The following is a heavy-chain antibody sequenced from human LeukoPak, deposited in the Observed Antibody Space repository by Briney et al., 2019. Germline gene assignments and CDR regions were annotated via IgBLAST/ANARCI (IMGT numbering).Heavy chain of an antibody. Sequence: ASVKVSCKASGYTFTGYYMHWVRQATGQGLEWMGWMNPNSGDTGYAQKFQGRVTMTRNTSISTAYMELSSLTSDDTAVFYCARTGMGGNVWMDSWGQGTLVTVSS. D-gene: IGHD1-26*01. J-gene: IGHJ5*01. CDR3: ARTGMGGNVWMDS. CDR2: MNPNSGDT. V-gene: IGHV1-8*02. CDR1: GYTFTGYY.